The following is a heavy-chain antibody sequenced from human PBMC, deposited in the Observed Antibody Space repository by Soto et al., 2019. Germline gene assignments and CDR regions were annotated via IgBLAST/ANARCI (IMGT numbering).Heavy chain of an antibody. CDR3: ARGTFSSSWYDPDFDY. Sequence: ASVKVSCKASGYTFTSYGIGWVRQAPGQGLEWMGWISAYNGNTNYAQKLQGRVTMTTDTSTSTAYMELRSLRSDDTAVYYCARGTFSSSWYDPDFDYWGQGTLVTVSS. V-gene: IGHV1-18*01. CDR1: GYTFTSYG. D-gene: IGHD6-13*01. CDR2: ISAYNGNT. J-gene: IGHJ4*02.